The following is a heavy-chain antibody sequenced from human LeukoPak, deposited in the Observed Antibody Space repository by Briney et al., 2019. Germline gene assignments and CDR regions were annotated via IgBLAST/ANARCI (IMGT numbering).Heavy chain of an antibody. D-gene: IGHD3-3*01. CDR3: ARERSRRYYDFWSGYPYGMDV. CDR2: INTNTGNP. J-gene: IGHJ6*02. CDR1: GYTFTSYA. V-gene: IGHV7-4-1*02. Sequence: ASVKVSCTASGYTFTSYAMNWVRQAPGQGLEWVGWINTNTGNPTYAQGFTGRFVFSLDTSVSTAYLQISSLKAEDTAVYYCARERSRRYYDFWSGYPYGMDVWGQGTTVTVSS.